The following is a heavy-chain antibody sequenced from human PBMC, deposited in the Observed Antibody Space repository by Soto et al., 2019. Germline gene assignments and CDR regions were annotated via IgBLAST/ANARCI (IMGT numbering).Heavy chain of an antibody. J-gene: IGHJ4*02. CDR1: GGSISSSNW. CDR2: IYHSGST. Sequence: PSETLSLTCAVSGGSISSSNWWSWVRQPPGKGLEWIGEIYHSGSTNYNPSLKSRVTISVDTSKNQFSLTLRSVTAADTAVYYCARSPNLASSGPNFDSWGQGALVTVSS. D-gene: IGHD6-13*01. CDR3: ARSPNLASSGPNFDS. V-gene: IGHV4-4*02.